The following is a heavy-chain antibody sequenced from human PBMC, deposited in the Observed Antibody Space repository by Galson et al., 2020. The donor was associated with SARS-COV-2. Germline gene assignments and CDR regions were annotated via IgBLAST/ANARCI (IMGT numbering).Heavy chain of an antibody. V-gene: IGHV4-30-4*01. CDR1: GGSISSGDYY. J-gene: IGHJ3*02. D-gene: IGHD3-16*01. Sequence: SETLSLTCTVSGGSISSGDYYWSWIRQPPGKGLEWIGYIYYSGSTYYNPSLKSRVTISVDTSKNQFSLKLSSVTAADTAVYYCARVGGGLDDAFDIWGQGTMVTVSS. CDR2: IYYSGST. CDR3: ARVGGGLDDAFDI.